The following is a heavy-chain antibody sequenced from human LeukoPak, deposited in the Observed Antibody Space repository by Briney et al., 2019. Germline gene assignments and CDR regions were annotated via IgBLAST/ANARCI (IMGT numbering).Heavy chain of an antibody. J-gene: IGHJ4*02. CDR3: AREGDYGAFDY. V-gene: IGHV3-7*01. CDR2: IKQDGSEK. Sequence: GGSLRLSCAASGFAFSSYWMSWVRQAPGKGLEWVANIKQDGSEKYYVDSVKGRFTISRDNAKNSLYLQMNSLRAEDTAVYYCAREGDYGAFDYWGQGTLVAVSS. CDR1: GFAFSSYW. D-gene: IGHD4-17*01.